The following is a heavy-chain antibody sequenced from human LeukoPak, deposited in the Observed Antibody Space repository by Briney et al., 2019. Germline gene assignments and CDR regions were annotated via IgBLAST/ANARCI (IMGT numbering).Heavy chain of an antibody. CDR2: IYYSGST. V-gene: IGHV4-30-4*08. CDR3: ARLDGRDFLFDP. Sequence: SQTLSLTCTVSGGSISSGDYYWSWIRQPPGRGREWIRYIYYSGSTNYNPSLKSRVTISVDTSKNQFSLKLSSVTAADTAVYYCARLDGRDFLFDPWGEGTLVTVSS. D-gene: IGHD1-26*01. CDR1: GGSISSGDYY. J-gene: IGHJ5*02.